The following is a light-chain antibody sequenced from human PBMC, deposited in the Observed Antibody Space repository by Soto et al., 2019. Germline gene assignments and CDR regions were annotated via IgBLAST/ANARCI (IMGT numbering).Light chain of an antibody. CDR2: DVS. CDR1: SSDVGGYSY. V-gene: IGLV2-14*01. Sequence: QSVVTNTASQSGSPWQSIDLSCTGKSSDVGGYSYVSWYQQQPGKAPKLVISDVSNRPSGVSDRFSGSKSGNTASLTISGLQTEDEADYYCASYTTSSTYVFGTGTKVTGL. J-gene: IGLJ1*01. CDR3: ASYTTSSTYV.